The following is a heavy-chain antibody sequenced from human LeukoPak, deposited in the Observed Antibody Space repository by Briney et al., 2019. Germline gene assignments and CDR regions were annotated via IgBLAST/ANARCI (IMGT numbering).Heavy chain of an antibody. D-gene: IGHD6-19*01. CDR1: GFTFSSYW. V-gene: IGHV3-7*01. CDR3: VKYSSGWYYPHFDY. J-gene: IGHJ4*02. CDR2: IKQDGSEE. Sequence: GGSLRLSCAASGFTFSSYWVSWVRQTPGEGLEWVANIKQDGSEEYYVDSVKGRFTISRDNAKNSLYLLMNSLRAEDTAVYYCVKYSSGWYYPHFDYWGQGTLVTVSS.